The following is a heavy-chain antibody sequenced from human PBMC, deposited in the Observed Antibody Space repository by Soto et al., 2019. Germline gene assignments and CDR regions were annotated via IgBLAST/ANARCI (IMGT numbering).Heavy chain of an antibody. D-gene: IGHD2-2*01. CDR1: GGTFSSYT. Sequence: SVKVSCKASGGTFSSYTISWVRQAPGQGLEWLGRIIPILGIANYAQKFQGRVTITADKSTSTAYMELSSPRSEDTAVYYCAGFALPYCSSTSCPPLGAFDIWGQGTMVTVSS. CDR3: AGFALPYCSSTSCPPLGAFDI. J-gene: IGHJ3*02. CDR2: IIPILGIA. V-gene: IGHV1-69*02.